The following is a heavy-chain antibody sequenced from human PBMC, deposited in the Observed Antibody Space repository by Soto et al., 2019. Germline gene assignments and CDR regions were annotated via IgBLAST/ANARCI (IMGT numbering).Heavy chain of an antibody. Sequence: PSETLSLTCAVYGGSFSGYYWSWIRQPPGKGLEWIGEINHSGSTNYNPSLKSRVTISVDTSKNQFSLKLSSVTAADTAVYYCARGLPQQLLWHYDFWSGSTHRAWFDPWGQGTLVTVSS. D-gene: IGHD3-3*01. V-gene: IGHV4-34*01. CDR2: INHSGST. J-gene: IGHJ5*02. CDR3: ARGLPQQLLWHYDFWSGSTHRAWFDP. CDR1: GGSFSGYY.